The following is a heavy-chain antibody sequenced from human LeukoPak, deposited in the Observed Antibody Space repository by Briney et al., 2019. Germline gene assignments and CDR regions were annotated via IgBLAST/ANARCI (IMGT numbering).Heavy chain of an antibody. J-gene: IGHJ6*03. Sequence: ASVKVSCKASGYTFTMNGISWVRQAPGQGLEWMGWTSTYNDKTNYAQRLQGRVTMTTDTSTSTAYIELRSLRSDDTAVYYCARDSVALYYYYYMDVWGKGTTVTVSS. V-gene: IGHV1-18*01. CDR2: TSTYNDKT. D-gene: IGHD5-12*01. CDR3: ARDSVALYYYYYMDV. CDR1: GYTFTMNG.